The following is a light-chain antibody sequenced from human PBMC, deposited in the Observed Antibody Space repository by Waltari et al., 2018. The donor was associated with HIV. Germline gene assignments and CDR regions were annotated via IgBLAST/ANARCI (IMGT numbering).Light chain of an antibody. J-gene: IGLJ3*02. CDR2: RFT. CDR1: HSDIGTFDF. V-gene: IGLV2-14*01. CDR3: SSYTITNTWV. Sequence: QSALAQPASMSGSPGQSVTISCAGSHSDIGTFDFVSWYQQLPGKAPKLLIYRFTFRPSGVPSRFSASKSDNTASLTISDLQTEDEAHYYCSSYTITNTWVFGGGTLLTVL.